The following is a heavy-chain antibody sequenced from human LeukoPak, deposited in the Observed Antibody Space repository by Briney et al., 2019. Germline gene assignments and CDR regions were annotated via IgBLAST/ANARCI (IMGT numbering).Heavy chain of an antibody. CDR1: GGSFSGYY. Sequence: SETLSLTCAVYGGSFSGYYWSWIRQPPGKGLEWIGEINHSGSTNYNLSLKSRVTISVDTSKNQFSLKLSSVTAADTAVYYCARGDLVVVTAIMPFDIWGQGTMVTVSS. CDR3: ARGDLVVVTAIMPFDI. J-gene: IGHJ3*02. CDR2: INHSGST. D-gene: IGHD2-21*02. V-gene: IGHV4-34*01.